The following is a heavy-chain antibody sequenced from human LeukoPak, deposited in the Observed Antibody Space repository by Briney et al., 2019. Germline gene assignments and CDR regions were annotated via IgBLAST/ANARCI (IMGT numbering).Heavy chain of an antibody. CDR2: ISYDGSNK. D-gene: IGHD2-21*01. Sequence: GGSLRLSCAASGFTFSSYAMHWVRQAPGKGLEWVAVISYDGSNKYYADSVKGRFTISRDNSKNTLYLQMNSLRAEDTAVYYCARDVETWLTAGGGVGYWGQGTLVTVSS. CDR1: GFTFSSYA. J-gene: IGHJ4*02. CDR3: ARDVETWLTAGGGVGY. V-gene: IGHV3-30-3*01.